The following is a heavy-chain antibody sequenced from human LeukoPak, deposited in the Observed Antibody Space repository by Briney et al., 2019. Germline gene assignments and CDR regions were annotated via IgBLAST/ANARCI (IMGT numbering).Heavy chain of an antibody. V-gene: IGHV3-23*01. D-gene: IGHD6-13*01. CDR1: GFAFSSDA. Sequence: GSLRLSYAASGFAFSSDAMSWVRRAPGKGVGWVSAINGSGGSTYYSDSVKGRFTISRDNSKNPLYLQMNRLRAEDTAVYYCAKEGYSSSWDYYYYYYMDVWGKGTTVTVSS. CDR3: AKEGYSSSWDYYYYYYMDV. J-gene: IGHJ6*03. CDR2: INGSGGST.